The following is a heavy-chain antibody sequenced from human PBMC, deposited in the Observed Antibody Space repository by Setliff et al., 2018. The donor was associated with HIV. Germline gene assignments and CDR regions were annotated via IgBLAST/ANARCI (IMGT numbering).Heavy chain of an antibody. D-gene: IGHD1-26*01. V-gene: IGHV4-4*09. CDR3: ARTTYSGSYFNDS. Sequence: PSETLSLTCTVSGVSISNYYWNWIRQPPRKGLEWIGYILTSGDTNYNPSLRSRVTLSVDTSKNQVSLKLSSVTAADTAVYYCARTTYSGSYFNDSWGQGTLVTVSS. CDR1: GVSISNYY. J-gene: IGHJ5*01. CDR2: ILTSGDT.